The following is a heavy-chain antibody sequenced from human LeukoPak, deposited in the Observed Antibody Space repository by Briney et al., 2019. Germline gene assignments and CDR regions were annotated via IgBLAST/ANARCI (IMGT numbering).Heavy chain of an antibody. J-gene: IGHJ6*02. V-gene: IGHV3-23*01. D-gene: IGHD6-19*01. CDR2: ISGSGGSA. Sequence: GGSLRLSCAASGFTFSSYAMSWVRQAPGKGLEWVSAISGSGGSAYYADSVKGRFTISRDNSKNTLYLQMNSLRAEDAAVYYCASYSSGWRGYYYYGMDVWGQGTTVTVSS. CDR1: GFTFSSYA. CDR3: ASYSSGWRGYYYYGMDV.